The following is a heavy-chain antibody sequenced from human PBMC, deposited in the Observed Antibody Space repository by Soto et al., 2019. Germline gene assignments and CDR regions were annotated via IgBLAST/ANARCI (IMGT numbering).Heavy chain of an antibody. Sequence: GGSLRLSCAASGVTFSSYAMSWVRQAPGKGLEWVSAISGSGGSTYYADSVKGRFTISRDNSKNTLYLQMNSLRAEDTAVYYCAKVPYYYDSSGYYYRFDYWGQGTLVTVSS. D-gene: IGHD3-22*01. J-gene: IGHJ4*02. CDR1: GVTFSSYA. CDR2: ISGSGGST. V-gene: IGHV3-23*01. CDR3: AKVPYYYDSSGYYYRFDY.